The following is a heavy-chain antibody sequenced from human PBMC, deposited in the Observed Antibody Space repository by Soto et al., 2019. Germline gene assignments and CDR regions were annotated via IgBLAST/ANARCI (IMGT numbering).Heavy chain of an antibody. D-gene: IGHD3-10*01. CDR3: ARDVSGDYYGSGRAAYYYYYGMDV. J-gene: IGHJ6*02. Sequence: PGGSLRLSCAASGFTLSSYAMHWVRQAPGKGLEWVAVISYDGSNKYYADSVKGRFTISRDNSKNTLYLQMNSLRAEDTAVYYCARDVSGDYYGSGRAAYYYYYGMDVWGQGTTVTVSS. V-gene: IGHV3-30-3*01. CDR2: ISYDGSNK. CDR1: GFTLSSYA.